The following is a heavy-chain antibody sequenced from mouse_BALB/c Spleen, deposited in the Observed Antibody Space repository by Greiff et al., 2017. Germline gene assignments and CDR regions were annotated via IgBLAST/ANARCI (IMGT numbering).Heavy chain of an antibody. Sequence: QVQLQQSGPELVKPGASVKMSCKASGYTFTDYVISWVKQRTGQGLEWIGEIYPGSGSTYYNEKFKGKATLTADKSSNTAYMQLSSLTSEDSAVYFCARLLGRPRYFDVWGAGTTVTVSS. CDR2: IYPGSGST. CDR1: GYTFTDYV. V-gene: IGHV1-77*01. D-gene: IGHD4-1*01. CDR3: ARLLGRPRYFDV. J-gene: IGHJ1*01.